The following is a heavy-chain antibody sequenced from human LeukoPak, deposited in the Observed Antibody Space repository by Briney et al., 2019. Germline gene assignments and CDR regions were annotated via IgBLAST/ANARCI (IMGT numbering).Heavy chain of an antibody. J-gene: IGHJ6*03. Sequence: PSETLSLTCAVSGYSISSGYYWGWIRQPPGKGLEWIGEINHSGSTNYNPSLKSRVTISVDTSKNQFSLKLSSVTAADTAVYYCARGKKKRLVPPNYYYYMDVWGKGTTVTVSS. CDR3: ARGKKKRLVPPNYYYYMDV. CDR2: INHSGST. CDR1: GYSISSGYY. V-gene: IGHV4-38-2*01. D-gene: IGHD6-6*01.